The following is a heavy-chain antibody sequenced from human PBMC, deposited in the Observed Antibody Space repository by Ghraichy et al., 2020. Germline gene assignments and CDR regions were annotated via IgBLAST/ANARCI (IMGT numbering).Heavy chain of an antibody. CDR1: GFTFSSDA. Sequence: GESLNISCAASGFTFSSDAMSWVRQAPGKGLEWVSAISGNGITTYYADSVKGRFTISRDTSKNTLYLQMNSLRAEDTAVYYCAKGGYSGKYTRLGMDVWGHGTTVTVSS. V-gene: IGHV3-23*01. CDR3: AKGGYSGKYTRLGMDV. J-gene: IGHJ6*02. D-gene: IGHD1-26*01. CDR2: ISGNGITT.